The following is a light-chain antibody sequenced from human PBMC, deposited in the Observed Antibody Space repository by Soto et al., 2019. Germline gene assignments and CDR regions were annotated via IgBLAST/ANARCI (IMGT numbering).Light chain of an antibody. V-gene: IGLV1-47*01. CDR1: SSNIGSNY. Sequence: QSVLTQPPSASGTPGQRVTISCSGSSSNIGSNYVYWYQQLPGTAPKLLIYRNNQRPSGVPDRFSGSKSGTSASLAISGLRSDDEAEYYCAAWDDSLSADVVFGGGTKVTVL. CDR2: RNN. J-gene: IGLJ2*01. CDR3: AAWDDSLSADVV.